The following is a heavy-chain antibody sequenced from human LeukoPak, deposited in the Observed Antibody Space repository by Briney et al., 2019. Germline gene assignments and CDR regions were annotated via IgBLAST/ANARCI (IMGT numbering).Heavy chain of an antibody. Sequence: SETLSLTCTVSGGSISSYYWSWIRQPAGKGLEWIGRIYTSGSTNYNPSLKSRVTMSVDTSKNQFSLKLNSMTAADTAVYYCARNKLWFGELSDYYLDYWGQGTLVTVSS. V-gene: IGHV4-4*07. CDR2: IYTSGST. CDR3: ARNKLWFGELSDYYLDY. CDR1: GGSISSYY. D-gene: IGHD3-10*01. J-gene: IGHJ4*02.